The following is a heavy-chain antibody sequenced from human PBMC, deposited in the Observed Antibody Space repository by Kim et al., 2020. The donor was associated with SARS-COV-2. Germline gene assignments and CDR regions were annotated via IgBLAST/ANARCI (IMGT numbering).Heavy chain of an antibody. Sequence: LSLTCAASGFTFSDHYMIWIRQAPGKGLELVSYMSSSGNIIHYADSVKGRFTISRDNAKNSLYLQMNSLRAEDTAVYYCARDRGVLGFLEWLSDWGQGTLVTVSS. CDR3: ARDRGVLGFLEWLSD. CDR2: MSSSGNII. V-gene: IGHV3-11*01. CDR1: GFTFSDHY. D-gene: IGHD3-3*01. J-gene: IGHJ4*02.